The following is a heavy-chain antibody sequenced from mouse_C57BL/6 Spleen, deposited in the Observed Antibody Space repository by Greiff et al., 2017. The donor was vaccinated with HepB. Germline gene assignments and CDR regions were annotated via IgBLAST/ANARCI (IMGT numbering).Heavy chain of an antibody. V-gene: IGHV2-6*01. J-gene: IGHJ3*01. CDR3: ATLTGTGFAY. CDR2: IWGVGST. D-gene: IGHD4-1*01. CDR1: GFSLTSYG. Sequence: LQESGPGLVAPSQSLSITCTVSGFSLTSYGVDWVRQSPGKGLEWLGVIWGVGSTNYNSALKSRLSISKDNSKSQVFLKMNSLQTDDTAMYYCATLTGTGFAYWGQGTLVTISA.